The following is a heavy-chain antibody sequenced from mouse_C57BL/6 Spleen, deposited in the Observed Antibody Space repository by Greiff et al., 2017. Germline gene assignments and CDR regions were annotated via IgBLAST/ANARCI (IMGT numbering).Heavy chain of an antibody. V-gene: IGHV1-72*01. CDR2: IDPNSGGT. Sequence: VQLQQPGAALVKPGASVKLSCKASGYTFTSYWLHWVKQRPGRGLEWIGRIDPNSGGTKYNEKFKSKATLTVDKPASTACMQLSNLTSEDSAIYDCASGYYGSPWFDYWGQGTLVTVSA. CDR1: GYTFTSYW. CDR3: ASGYYGSPWFDY. J-gene: IGHJ3*01. D-gene: IGHD1-1*01.